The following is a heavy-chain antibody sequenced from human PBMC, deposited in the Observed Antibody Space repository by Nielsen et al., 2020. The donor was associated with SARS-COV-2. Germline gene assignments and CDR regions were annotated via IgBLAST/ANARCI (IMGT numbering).Heavy chain of an antibody. Sequence: ASVKVSCKASGFTFARYGISWVRQAPGQGLEWMGWISAYNGNTNYAQKLQGRVTMTTDTSTSTAYMELRSLRSDDTAVYYCARDAVLLWFGELIDYWGQGTLVTVSS. J-gene: IGHJ4*02. V-gene: IGHV1-18*01. CDR2: ISAYNGNT. CDR1: GFTFARYG. D-gene: IGHD3-10*01. CDR3: ARDAVLLWFGELIDY.